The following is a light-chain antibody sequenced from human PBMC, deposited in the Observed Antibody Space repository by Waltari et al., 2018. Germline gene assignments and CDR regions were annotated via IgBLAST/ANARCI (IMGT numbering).Light chain of an antibody. CDR3: QVWDTSSNHPYV. CDR1: NIGSRS. J-gene: IGLJ1*01. V-gene: IGLV3-21*04. CDR2: FDS. Sequence: SNALTQPPSVSVAPGETARITCGGNNIGSRSVHWYQRKPGQAPVLVIYFDSGRPSGIPERCSGSNSGNTATLTITRGEAGDEADYFCQVWDTSSNHPYVFGTGTKVTVL.